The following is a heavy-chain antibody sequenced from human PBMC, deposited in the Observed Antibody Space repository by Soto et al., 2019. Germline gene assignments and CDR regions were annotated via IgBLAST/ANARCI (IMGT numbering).Heavy chain of an antibody. CDR3: AREPRIQLWFIDY. J-gene: IGHJ4*02. CDR2: IIPILGIA. D-gene: IGHD5-18*01. V-gene: IGHV1-69*02. CDR1: GGTFSSYT. Sequence: QVQLVQSGAEVKKPGSSVKVSCKASGGTFSSYTISWVRQAPGQGLEWMGRIIPILGIANYAQKFQGRVTITADKSTSTAYMELSSLRSEDTAVYYCAREPRIQLWFIDYWGQGTLVTVSS.